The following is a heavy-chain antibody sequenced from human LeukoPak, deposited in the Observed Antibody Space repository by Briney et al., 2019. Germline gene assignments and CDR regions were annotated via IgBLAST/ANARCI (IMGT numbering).Heavy chain of an antibody. CDR1: GFTFRSYG. Sequence: GGSLRLSCAASGFTFRSYGMHWVRQAPGKGLEWVAVIWYDGSNINYGDSVKGRFTISRNNSKNTLFLHMNSLRAEDTAVYYCARDNPSGYKSGWPLGHWGQGTLVTVSS. CDR2: IWYDGSNI. D-gene: IGHD6-19*01. J-gene: IGHJ4*02. V-gene: IGHV3-33*01. CDR3: ARDNPSGYKSGWPLGH.